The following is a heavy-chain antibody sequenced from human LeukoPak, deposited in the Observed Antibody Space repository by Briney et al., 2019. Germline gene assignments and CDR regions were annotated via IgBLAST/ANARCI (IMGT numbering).Heavy chain of an antibody. Sequence: PSETLSLTCAVYGGSFSGYYWSWIRQPPGKGLEWIGEINHSGSTNYNPSLKSRVTISVDTSKNQFSLKLSSVTAADTAVYYCARGRKGLGYCSSTSCYRGYFDHWGQGTLVTVSS. CDR2: INHSGST. V-gene: IGHV4-34*01. CDR3: ARGRKGLGYCSSTSCYRGYFDH. J-gene: IGHJ4*02. CDR1: GGSFSGYY. D-gene: IGHD2-2*02.